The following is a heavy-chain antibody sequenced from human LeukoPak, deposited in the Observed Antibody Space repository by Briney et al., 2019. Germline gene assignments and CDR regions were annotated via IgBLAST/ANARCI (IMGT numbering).Heavy chain of an antibody. CDR3: ARGILGYCSGGSCPDAFDI. CDR1: GGSISSYY. J-gene: IGHJ3*02. V-gene: IGHV4-59*08. CDR2: IYYSGST. Sequence: SETLSLTCTVSGGSISSYYWSWIRQPPGKGLEWIGYIYYSGSTNYNPSLKSRVTISVDTSKNQFSLKLSSVTAADTAVYYCARGILGYCSGGSCPDAFDIWGQGTMVTVSS. D-gene: IGHD2-15*01.